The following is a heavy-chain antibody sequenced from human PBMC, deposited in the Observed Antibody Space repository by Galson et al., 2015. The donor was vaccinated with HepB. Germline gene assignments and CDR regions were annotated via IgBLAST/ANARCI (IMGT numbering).Heavy chain of an antibody. V-gene: IGHV3-21*01. J-gene: IGHJ4*02. Sequence: SLRLSCAASGLTLYRYNMNWVRQAPGQGLEWVASISSGSSYIYYADSVKGRFTISRDNTKNSVSLHMSSLRAEDTAVYYCARDSHCGGYGCYFDYWGQGTLVTVSS. CDR2: ISSGSSYI. CDR1: GLTLYRYN. CDR3: ARDSHCGGYGCYFDY. D-gene: IGHD5-12*01.